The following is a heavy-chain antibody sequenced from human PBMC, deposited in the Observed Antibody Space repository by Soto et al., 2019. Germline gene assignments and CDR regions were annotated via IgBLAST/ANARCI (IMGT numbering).Heavy chain of an antibody. CDR1: RYTFTSYG. D-gene: IGHD3-22*01. J-gene: IGHJ4*02. CDR2: ISAYNGKT. CDR3: ARDTSDYYYESSGPFDY. V-gene: IGHV1-18*04. Sequence: ASVKVSCKASRYTFTSYGISWVRQAPGQGLEWMGWISAYNGKTSYAQKFRGRVTMTTDTATSTAYMELRSLRSDDTAVYYCARDTSDYYYESSGPFDYWGQGTLVTVSS.